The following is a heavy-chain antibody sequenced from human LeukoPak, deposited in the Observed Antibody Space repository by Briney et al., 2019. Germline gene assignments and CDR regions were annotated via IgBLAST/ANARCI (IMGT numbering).Heavy chain of an antibody. V-gene: IGHV4-61*02. CDR3: ARDAYYYGGSGYFRFDY. CDR1: GGSISSGSYY. Sequence: PSQTLSLTCTVSGGSISSGSYYWSWIRQPAGKGLEWIGRIYTSESTNYNPSLKSRVTMSVDTSKNQFSLKLSSVTAADTAVYYCARDAYYYGGSGYFRFDYWGQGTLVTVSS. D-gene: IGHD3-22*01. CDR2: IYTSEST. J-gene: IGHJ4*02.